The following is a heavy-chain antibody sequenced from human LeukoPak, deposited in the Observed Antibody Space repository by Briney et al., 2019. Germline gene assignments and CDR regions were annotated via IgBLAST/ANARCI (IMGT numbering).Heavy chain of an antibody. CDR2: IIPIFGTA. J-gene: IGHJ6*02. CDR3: AREPREMATITVYYYYGMDV. Sequence: ASVKVSCKASGGTFSSYAISWVRQAPGQGLEWMGGIIPIFGTANYAQKFQGRVTITADESTSTAYMELSSLRSEDTAVYYCAREPREMATITVYYYYGMDVWGQGTTVTVSS. CDR1: GGTFSSYA. V-gene: IGHV1-69*13. D-gene: IGHD5-24*01.